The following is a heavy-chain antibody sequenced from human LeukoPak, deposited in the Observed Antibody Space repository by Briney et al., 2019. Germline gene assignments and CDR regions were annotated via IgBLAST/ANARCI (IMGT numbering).Heavy chain of an antibody. CDR3: ARSVNIAAAGEAYAFDV. Sequence: PSQTLSLTCTVSVGSISSGDYYWSWIRQPPGKGLGWIGFIYYSGSTYYNPSLKSRVTISVDTSKNQSSLKLSSVTAADTAVYYCARSVNIAAAGEAYAFDVWGKGTMVTVSS. CDR2: IYYSGST. D-gene: IGHD6-13*01. CDR1: VGSISSGDYY. J-gene: IGHJ3*01. V-gene: IGHV4-30-4*08.